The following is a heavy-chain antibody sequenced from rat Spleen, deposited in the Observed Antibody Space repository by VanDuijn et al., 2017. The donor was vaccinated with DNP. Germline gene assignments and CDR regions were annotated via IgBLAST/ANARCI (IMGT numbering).Heavy chain of an antibody. CDR3: ARHYYDGSYYFDY. CDR1: GITFSDHN. D-gene: IGHD1-12*02. CDR2: ISYDGSST. J-gene: IGHJ2*01. V-gene: IGHV5-7*01. Sequence: EVQLVESGGGLVQPGRSLKLSCTVSGITFSDHNMAWVRQAPKKGLEWVATISYDGSSTYYRDSVKGRFTISRDNAKTTLYLQMDSLRSEDTATYYCARHYYDGSYYFDYWGHGVMVTVSS.